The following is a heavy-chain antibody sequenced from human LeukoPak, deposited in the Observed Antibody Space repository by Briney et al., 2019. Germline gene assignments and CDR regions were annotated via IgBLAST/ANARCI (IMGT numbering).Heavy chain of an antibody. CDR2: ISSSSSTI. Sequence: GGSLRLSYAASGFTFDDYDLSWVRQAPGKGLEWVSYISSSSSTIYYADSVKGRFTISRDNAKNSLYLQMNSLRAEDTALYYCAKTLAYDSSGYYDYWGQGTLVTVSS. V-gene: IGHV3-11*01. CDR3: AKTLAYDSSGYYDY. J-gene: IGHJ4*02. CDR1: GFTFDDYD. D-gene: IGHD3-22*01.